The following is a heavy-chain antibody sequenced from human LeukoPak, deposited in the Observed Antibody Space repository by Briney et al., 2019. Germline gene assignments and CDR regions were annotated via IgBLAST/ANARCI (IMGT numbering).Heavy chain of an antibody. V-gene: IGHV1-69*05. CDR3: ARSLWFGESDYFDY. J-gene: IGHJ4*02. CDR2: IIPIFGTA. Sequence: ASVKVSCKASGGTFSSYAISWVRQAPGQGLEWMGGIIPIFGTANYAQKFQGRVTITTDESTSTAYMELSSLRSEDTAVCYCARSLWFGESDYFDYWGQGTLVTVSS. CDR1: GGTFSSYA. D-gene: IGHD3-10*01.